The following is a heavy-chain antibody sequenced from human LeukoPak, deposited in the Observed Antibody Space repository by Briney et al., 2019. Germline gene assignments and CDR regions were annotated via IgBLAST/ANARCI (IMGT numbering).Heavy chain of an antibody. D-gene: IGHD3-22*01. J-gene: IGHJ5*02. V-gene: IGHV1-18*01. CDR3: ARDQYYDSKGWFDP. CDR1: GYSFTNYG. Sequence: ASVKVSCKTSGYSFTNYGITWVRQAPGQGLEWMGWISGYNSKTFYAQKFQGRVTMTTDTSTSTVYMELRSLRSDDTAVYYCARDQYYDSKGWFDPWGQGTLVTVSS. CDR2: ISGYNSKT.